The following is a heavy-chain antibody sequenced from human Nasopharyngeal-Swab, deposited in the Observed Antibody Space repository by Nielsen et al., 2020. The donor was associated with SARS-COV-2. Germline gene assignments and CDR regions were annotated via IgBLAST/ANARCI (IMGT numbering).Heavy chain of an antibody. D-gene: IGHD3-3*01. CDR2: ISTSGSTI. J-gene: IGHJ6*02. CDR1: GFTFSDYY. V-gene: IGHV3-11*04. Sequence: GESLKISCKASGFTFSDYYMRWIRQAPGKGLEWVSYISTSGSTISFADSVKGRFTISRDNAKNSLYLQMNSLRAEDTAVYYCARDGLDYDFWSAYFMDVWGQGTTVTVSS. CDR3: ARDGLDYDFWSAYFMDV.